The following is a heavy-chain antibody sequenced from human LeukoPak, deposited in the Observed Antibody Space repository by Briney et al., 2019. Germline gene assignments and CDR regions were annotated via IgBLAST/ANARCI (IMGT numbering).Heavy chain of an antibody. J-gene: IGHJ3*02. V-gene: IGHV3-33*01. CDR2: IWYDGSNK. CDR1: GFTFSSYG. CDR3: AREGPSMAMSI. D-gene: IGHD5-24*01. Sequence: PGGSLRLSCAASGFTFSSYGMHWVRQAPGKGLEWVAVIWYDGSNKYYADSVKGRFTISRDNSKNTLYLQMNCLRAEDTAVCYCAREGPSMAMSIWGQGTMVTVSS.